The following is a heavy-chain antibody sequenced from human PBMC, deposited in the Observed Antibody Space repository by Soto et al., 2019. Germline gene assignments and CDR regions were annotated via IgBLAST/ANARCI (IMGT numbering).Heavy chain of an antibody. D-gene: IGHD2-15*01. V-gene: IGHV3-30*18. CDR3: AKDGAPRYCGRSSCHPAGAY. Sequence: QVQLVESGGGVVQPGRSLRLSCAGSGFTFSNYGLHWVRQAPGKGLEWVAVISYDGSYKYYADSVKGRITISRDNSNNMQYLQMDSLRAEYTAVYSCAKDGAPRYCGRSSCHPAGAYWGQGTLVTVSS. CDR2: ISYDGSYK. J-gene: IGHJ4*02. CDR1: GFTFSNYG.